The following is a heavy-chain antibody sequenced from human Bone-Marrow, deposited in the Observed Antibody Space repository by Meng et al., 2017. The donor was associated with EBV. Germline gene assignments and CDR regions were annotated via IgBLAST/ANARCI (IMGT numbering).Heavy chain of an antibody. Sequence: QGQVVQSGPEVRKPGSWVKASCKTSGGSFSRSAISWVRQAPGQGLEWMGGLLPILGAPNYAETFQDRVTITADESTSTAYMELSSLTSEDTAVYYCARESGRGYTPDYWGQGTLVTVSS. J-gene: IGHJ4*02. CDR2: LLPILGAP. CDR3: ARESGRGYTPDY. D-gene: IGHD3-10*01. CDR1: GGSFSRSA. V-gene: IGHV1-69*01.